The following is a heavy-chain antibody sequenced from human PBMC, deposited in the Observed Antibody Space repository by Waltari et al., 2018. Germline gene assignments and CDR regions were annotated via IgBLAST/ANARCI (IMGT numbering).Heavy chain of an antibody. CDR2: IVPADSDT. V-gene: IGHV5-51*01. Sequence: EVQLVQSGAEVRKPGESLKISCKASGYSFTSYWIAWVRQMPGKGLEWMGSIVPADSDTRYSPSFQGQVTISADKSITTAYLEWSNLKASDTAMYYCARPPVAAAGFGRWYFDYWGQGTLVTVSS. D-gene: IGHD6-13*01. CDR3: ARPPVAAAGFGRWYFDY. CDR1: GYSFTSYW. J-gene: IGHJ4*02.